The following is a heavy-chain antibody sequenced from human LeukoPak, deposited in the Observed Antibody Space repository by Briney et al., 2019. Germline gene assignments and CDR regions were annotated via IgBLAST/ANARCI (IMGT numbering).Heavy chain of an antibody. D-gene: IGHD6-6*01. CDR3: ARHPVSSKTLDY. CDR1: GGSISSSSYY. Sequence: SETLSLTCTVSGGSISSSSYYWGWIRQPPGKGLEWIGSIYYDGSAYYSPSLKSRVTISVDTSKNQFSLKLSSVTAADTAVYYCARHPVSSKTLDYWGQGALVTVSS. V-gene: IGHV4-39*01. CDR2: IYYDGSA. J-gene: IGHJ4*02.